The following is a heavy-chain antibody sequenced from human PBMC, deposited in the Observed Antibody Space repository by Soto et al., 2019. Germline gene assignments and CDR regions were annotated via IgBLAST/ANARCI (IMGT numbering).Heavy chain of an antibody. J-gene: IGHJ2*01. D-gene: IGHD3-10*01. CDR3: ARGLGDYYNSGRFDL. CDR2: MNPNSGNT. CDR1: GYIFTNHD. Sequence: QVQLVQSGAEVKKPGASVKVSCKASGYIFTNHDINWVRQATGQGLEWMGWMNPNSGNTGYAQKFQGRVTMTRSTSISTAYMELSSLRSEDTAVYYCARGLGDYYNSGRFDLWGRGTLVTVSS. V-gene: IGHV1-8*01.